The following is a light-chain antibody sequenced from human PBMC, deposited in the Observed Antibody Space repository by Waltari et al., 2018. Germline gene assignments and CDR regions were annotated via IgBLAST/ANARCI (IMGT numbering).Light chain of an antibody. CDR3: CSYAGSSTWV. CDR1: SSDVGNYNL. J-gene: IGLJ3*02. Sequence: SALTQPASVSGSPGQSITISCTGTSSDVGNYNLVSWYQQHPGKAPKLMIYDVSKRPSGVSYRFSGSKSGNTASLTISGLQAEDEADYYCCSYAGSSTWVFGGGTKLTVL. V-gene: IGLV2-23*02. CDR2: DVS.